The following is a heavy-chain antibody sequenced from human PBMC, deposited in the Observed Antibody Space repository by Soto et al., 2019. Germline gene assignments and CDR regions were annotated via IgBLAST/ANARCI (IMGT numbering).Heavy chain of an antibody. CDR3: AKNTVNSPAFDI. CDR2: IIPIFGTA. D-gene: IGHD4-17*01. V-gene: IGHV1-69*01. Sequence: QVQLVQSGAEVKKPGSSVKVSCKASGGTFSSYAISWVRQAPGQGLEWMEGIIPIFGTANYAQKFQGRVKITAEESTSTAYMEMSSLRSEDTAVYYCAKNTVNSPAFDIWGQGTMVTVSS. J-gene: IGHJ3*02. CDR1: GGTFSSYA.